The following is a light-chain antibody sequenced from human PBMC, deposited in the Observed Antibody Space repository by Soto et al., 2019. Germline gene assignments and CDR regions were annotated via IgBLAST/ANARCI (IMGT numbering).Light chain of an antibody. CDR1: QSVSSY. J-gene: IGKJ2*01. CDR3: QQRSSWPYT. CDR2: DTS. V-gene: IGKV3-11*01. Sequence: EIVLTQSPATLSLSPGERATLSCRASQSVSSYLVWFQQKPGQPPRLFIYDTSNRATGVPARVSGSGSGTDFTLTISSLEPEDVAVYYCQQRSSWPYTFGQGTKLEIK.